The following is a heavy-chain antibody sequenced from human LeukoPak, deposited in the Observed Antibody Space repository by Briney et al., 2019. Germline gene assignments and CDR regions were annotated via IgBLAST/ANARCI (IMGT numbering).Heavy chain of an antibody. CDR3: RRVVGNTRGFRDY. V-gene: IGHV3-64*01. J-gene: IGHJ4*02. Sequence: GGSLRLSCAASGFTFSSYAMHWVRQAPGKGLEYVSAISSNGGSTYYANSVKGRFTISRDNSKNTLYLKMGSLREEAMAVYYCRRVVGNTRGFRDYWGKGTPVTVSS. CDR2: ISSNGGST. D-gene: IGHD2-15*01. CDR1: GFTFSSYA.